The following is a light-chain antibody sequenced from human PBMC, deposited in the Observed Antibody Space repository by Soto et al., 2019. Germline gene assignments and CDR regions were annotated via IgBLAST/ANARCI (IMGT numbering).Light chain of an antibody. CDR3: QQYSNWPLT. Sequence: EIVMTQSPATLSVSPGEGATLSCTASQSVTSNLAWYQQKPGQAPRPLILGASTRATGIPARFSGSGSGTEFSLTISALQSEDFAIYYCQQYSNWPLTFGGGTKVGIK. J-gene: IGKJ4*01. CDR2: GAS. V-gene: IGKV3-15*01. CDR1: QSVTSN.